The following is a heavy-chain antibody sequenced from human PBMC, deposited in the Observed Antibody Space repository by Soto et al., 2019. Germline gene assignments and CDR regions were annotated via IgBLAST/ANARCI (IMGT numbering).Heavy chain of an antibody. CDR1: GFTFSSYS. V-gene: IGHV3-48*02. CDR2: ISPAGNSV. J-gene: IGHJ4*02. CDR3: VRDHLWAFDY. Sequence: GSLRLSCVASGFTFSSYSINWIRQAPGKGPEWVSWISPAGNSVDYTDSVKGRFTISRDNAENSLYLEMNSLRDEDTAVYYCVRDHLWAFDYWGQGTLVTVSP. D-gene: IGHD3-16*01.